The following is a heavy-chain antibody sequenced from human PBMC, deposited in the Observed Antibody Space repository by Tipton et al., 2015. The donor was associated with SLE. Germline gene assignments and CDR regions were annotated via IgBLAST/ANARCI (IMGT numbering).Heavy chain of an antibody. CDR1: GGSISSGGYY. CDR2: IYYSGST. J-gene: IGHJ6*02. Sequence: TLSLTCTVSGGSISSGGYYWSWVRQHPGKGLEWIGYIYYSGSTYYNPSLKSRVTISVDTSKNQFSLKLNSVTAADTAVYYCARVNLGGGGRRYDMDVWGQETTVTVSS. D-gene: IGHD2-15*01. V-gene: IGHV4-31*03. CDR3: ARVNLGGGGRRYDMDV.